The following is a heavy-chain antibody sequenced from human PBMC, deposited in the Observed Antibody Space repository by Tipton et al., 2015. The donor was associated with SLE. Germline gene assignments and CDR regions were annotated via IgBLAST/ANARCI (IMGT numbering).Heavy chain of an antibody. J-gene: IGHJ6*02. D-gene: IGHD2-2*01. CDR1: GFSFSNYW. V-gene: IGHV3-74*01. CDR3: VLIDQAFYYFYGVDV. CDR2: INTDGSST. Sequence: SLRLSCAASGFSFSNYWMHWFRQAPGKGLVWVSRINTDGSSTSYADSVKDRFTISRDSAKTTVYLHMNRLRAEDTAVYYCVLIDQAFYYFYGVDVWGQGTTVTVSS.